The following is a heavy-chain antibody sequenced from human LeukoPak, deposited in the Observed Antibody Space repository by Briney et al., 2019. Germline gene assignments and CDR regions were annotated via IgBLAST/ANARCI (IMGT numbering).Heavy chain of an antibody. CDR1: GGSISSYY. CDR2: IYYSGST. V-gene: IGHV4-59*08. J-gene: IGHJ4*02. D-gene: IGHD6-6*01. Sequence: PSETLSLTCTVSGGSISSYYWSWIRQPPGKGLEWIGYIYYSGSTNYNPSLKSRVTISVDTSKNQFSLKLSSVTAADTAVYYCARHYSSSHSPSFDYWGQGTLVTVSS. CDR3: ARHYSSSHSPSFDY.